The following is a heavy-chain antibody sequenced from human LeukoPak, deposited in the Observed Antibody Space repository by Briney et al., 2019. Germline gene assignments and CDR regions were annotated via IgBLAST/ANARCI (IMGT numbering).Heavy chain of an antibody. CDR3: AKDQIYGISGSIGFYFDY. CDR1: GFTFRNYA. J-gene: IGHJ4*02. D-gene: IGHD3-22*01. CDR2: ISSDGNSK. V-gene: IGHV3-30*18. Sequence: GRSLRLSCAASGFTFRNYAMFWVRQAPGKGLEWVAIISSDGNSKYYTDSVKGRFTISRDNSKNTVYLQMNSLRDEDTAVYFCAKDQIYGISGSIGFYFDYWGQGSLVTVSS.